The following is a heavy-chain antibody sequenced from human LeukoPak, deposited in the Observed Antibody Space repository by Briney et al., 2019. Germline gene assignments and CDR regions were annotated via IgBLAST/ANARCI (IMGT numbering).Heavy chain of an antibody. J-gene: IGHJ4*02. V-gene: IGHV1-58*02. CDR3: AADLPYSNYGPLDY. CDR2: IVVGSGNT. Sequence: SVKVSCRASGFTFPTSAMQWVRQARGQRLEWIGWIVVGSGNTNYAQKFQERVTITRDTSTSTVYLELSSLRSEDTAVYFCAADLPYSNYGPLDYWGRGTLVTVSS. CDR1: GFTFPTSA. D-gene: IGHD4-11*01.